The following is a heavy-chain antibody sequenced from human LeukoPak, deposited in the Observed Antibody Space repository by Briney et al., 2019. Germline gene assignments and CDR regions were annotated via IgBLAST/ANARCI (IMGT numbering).Heavy chain of an antibody. J-gene: IGHJ4*02. D-gene: IGHD3-10*01. V-gene: IGHV1-2*02. CDR3: ARVTRVNYYGLGSYNF. CDR2: INPNSGGT. Sequence: ASVKVSCKASGYTFTGYYMHWVRQAPGQGLKWMGWINPNSGGTNYAQKFQGRVTMTRDTSVSTAYMELSRLRSDDTAVYYCARVTRVNYYGLGSYNFWGQGTLVTVSS. CDR1: GYTFTGYY.